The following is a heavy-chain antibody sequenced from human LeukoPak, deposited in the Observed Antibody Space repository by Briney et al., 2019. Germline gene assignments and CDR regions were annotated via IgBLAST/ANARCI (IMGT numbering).Heavy chain of an antibody. CDR1: GFTLTDYG. CDR2: IRYDGSKK. V-gene: IGHV3-30*02. D-gene: IGHD6-19*01. Sequence: RGCLRLSCAASGFTLTDYGMHWVCQAPDKGLGWVAFIRYDGSKKYYADSVKGRFTISRDNSKNTVYLQMNSLRAEDTAVYYWASGTIAVAGIFDYWGQGILVTVSS. CDR3: ASGTIAVAGIFDY. J-gene: IGHJ4*02.